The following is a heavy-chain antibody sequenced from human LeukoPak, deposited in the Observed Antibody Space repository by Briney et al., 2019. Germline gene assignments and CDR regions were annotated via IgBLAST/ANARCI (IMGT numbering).Heavy chain of an antibody. CDR1: GFTFSSYG. V-gene: IGHV3-30*19. Sequence: GGSLRLSCAASGFTFSSYGMHWVRQAPGKGLEWVAVISYDGSNKYYADSVKGRFTISRDNSKNTLYLQMNSLRAEDTAVYYCASGLRLPTDYWGQGTLVTVSS. CDR2: ISYDGSNK. CDR3: ASGLRLPTDY. J-gene: IGHJ4*02. D-gene: IGHD3-16*01.